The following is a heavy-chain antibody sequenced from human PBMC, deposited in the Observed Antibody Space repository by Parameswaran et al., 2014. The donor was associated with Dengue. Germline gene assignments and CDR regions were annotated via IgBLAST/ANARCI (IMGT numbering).Heavy chain of an antibody. D-gene: IGHD5-12*01. J-gene: IGHJ4*02. CDR3: VPRFPIVPTGGDY. V-gene: IGHV3-48*03. Sequence: WIRQPPGKGLEWVSYISSNGYSIYYADSVKGRFTISRDNAKNSLYLQMNSLRAEDTGVYYCVPRFPIVPTGGDYWGQGTLVTVSS. CDR2: ISSNGYSI.